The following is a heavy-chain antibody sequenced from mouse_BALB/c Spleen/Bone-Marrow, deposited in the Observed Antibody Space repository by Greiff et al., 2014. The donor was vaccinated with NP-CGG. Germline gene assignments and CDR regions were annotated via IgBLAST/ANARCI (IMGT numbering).Heavy chain of an antibody. J-gene: IGHJ4*01. CDR2: IWAGGST. CDR3: ARGPFITTVHYYAMDY. Sequence: VKLVESGPGLVAPSQSLSITCTVSGLSLTSYGVHWVRQPPGKGLEWLGVIWAGGSTNYNSALMSRLSISKDNSKSQVFLKMNSLQTDDTAMYYCARGPFITTVHYYAMDYWGQGTSVTVSS. V-gene: IGHV2-9*02. CDR1: GLSLTSYG. D-gene: IGHD1-2*01.